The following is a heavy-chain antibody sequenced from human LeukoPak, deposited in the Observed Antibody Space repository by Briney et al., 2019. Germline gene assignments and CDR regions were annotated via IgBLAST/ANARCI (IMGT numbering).Heavy chain of an antibody. Sequence: LRLSCAASGFTFSSYSMNWVRQAPGKGLEWIGYIYYSGSTYYNPSLKSRVTISVDTSKNQFSLKLSSVTAADTAVYYCARGLGAPLYVDIWGQGTMVTVSS. CDR2: IYYSGST. CDR1: GFTFSSYS. CDR3: ARGLGAPLYVDI. V-gene: IGHV4-30-4*08. D-gene: IGHD1-26*01. J-gene: IGHJ3*02.